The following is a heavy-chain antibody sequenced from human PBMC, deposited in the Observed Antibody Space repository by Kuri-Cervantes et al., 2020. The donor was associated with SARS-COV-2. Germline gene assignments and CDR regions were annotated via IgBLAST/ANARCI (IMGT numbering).Heavy chain of an antibody. CDR2: IYSGGST. D-gene: IGHD4-23*01. J-gene: IGHJ6*03. CDR1: GFTFSSYG. CDR3: AREVRTVGYYYYMDV. Sequence: GESLKISCAASGFTFSSYGMHWVRQAPGKGLEWVSVIYSGGSTYYADSVKGRFTISRDNSKNTLYLQMNSPRAEDTAVYYCAREVRTVGYYYYMDVWGKGTTVTVSS. V-gene: IGHV3-53*01.